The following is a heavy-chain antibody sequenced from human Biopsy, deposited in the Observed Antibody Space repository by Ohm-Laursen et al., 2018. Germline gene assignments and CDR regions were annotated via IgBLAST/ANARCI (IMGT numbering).Heavy chain of an antibody. CDR3: ARDRGYYSDRTVPGYFDL. Sequence: SETLSLTCTVYNVSFSSFYWSWIRQPPGKGLEWIGEISHTGSTNYNPPLKSRVFMSVDTSRSQFSLKLSSVTAADTAIYYCARDRGYYSDRTVPGYFDLWGRGTLVTVSS. D-gene: IGHD3-22*01. V-gene: IGHV4-34*01. CDR1: NVSFSSFY. CDR2: ISHTGST. J-gene: IGHJ2*01.